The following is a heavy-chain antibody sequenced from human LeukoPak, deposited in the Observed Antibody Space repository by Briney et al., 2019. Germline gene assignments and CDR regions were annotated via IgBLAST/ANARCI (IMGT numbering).Heavy chain of an antibody. CDR1: RFTFSSYA. Sequence: GGSLRLSCAASRFTFSSYAMSWVRQAPGKGLEWVSAISGSGGRTYYAESVKGRFTISRDNSKNTLYLQMNSLRAEDTAVYYCAKHAPNEVTAIMFDYWGQGTLVTVSS. CDR2: ISGSGGRT. J-gene: IGHJ4*02. CDR3: AKHAPNEVTAIMFDY. D-gene: IGHD2-21*02. V-gene: IGHV3-23*01.